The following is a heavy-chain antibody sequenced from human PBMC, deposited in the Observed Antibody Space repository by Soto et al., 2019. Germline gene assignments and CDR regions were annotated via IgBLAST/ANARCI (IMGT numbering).Heavy chain of an antibody. CDR1: GGSISGYY. CDR2: ISYSGSP. J-gene: IGHJ4*02. V-gene: IGHV4-59*01. D-gene: IGHD6-6*01. Sequence: QVQLQESGPGLVKPSETLSVTCTVSGGSISGYYWSWIRQAPGKGLEWIGYISYSGSPNYNPSLKSRVTISVDTSQNQFSLKLTSVTAADTAVYYCARVGRSSSKTVFDYWGRGTLVTVSS. CDR3: ARVGRSSSKTVFDY.